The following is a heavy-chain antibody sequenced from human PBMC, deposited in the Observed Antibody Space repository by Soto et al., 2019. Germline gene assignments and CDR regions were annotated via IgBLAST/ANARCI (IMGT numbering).Heavy chain of an antibody. CDR1: GGSISSGDYY. CDR3: ARVQILSGEFDY. V-gene: IGHV4-30-4*01. CDR2: IYYSGST. D-gene: IGHD7-27*01. J-gene: IGHJ4*02. Sequence: SETLSLTCTVSGGSISSGDYYWSWIRQPPGKGLEWIGYIYYSGSTYYNPSLKSRVTISVDTSKNQFSLKLSSVTAADTAVYYCARVQILSGEFDYWGQGTLVTVSS.